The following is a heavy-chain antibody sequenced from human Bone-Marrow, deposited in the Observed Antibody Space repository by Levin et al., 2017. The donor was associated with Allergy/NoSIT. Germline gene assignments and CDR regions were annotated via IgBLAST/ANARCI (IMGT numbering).Heavy chain of an antibody. J-gene: IGHJ4*02. CDR3: AKDTIFVAAAGTDY. CDR2: ISGSGGST. D-gene: IGHD6-13*01. Sequence: GESLKISCAASGFTFSSYAMSWVRQAPGKGLEWVSAISGSGGSTYYADSVKGRFTISRDNSKNTLYLQMNSLRAEDTAVYYCAKDTIFVAAAGTDYWGQGTLVTVSS. CDR1: GFTFSSYA. V-gene: IGHV3-23*01.